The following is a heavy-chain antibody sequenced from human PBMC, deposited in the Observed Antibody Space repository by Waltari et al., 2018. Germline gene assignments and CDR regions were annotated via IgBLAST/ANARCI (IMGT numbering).Heavy chain of an antibody. CDR1: GGTFSSYA. D-gene: IGHD2-15*01. CDR3: ARGKRIVVVVAATPSDYYYYGMDV. J-gene: IGHJ6*02. CDR2: IIPIFGTA. V-gene: IGHV1-69*01. Sequence: QVQLVQSGAEVKKPGSSVKVSCKASGGTFSSYAISWVRQAPGQGLEWMGGIIPIFGTANYAQKFQGRVTITADESTSTAYMELSSLRSEDTAVYYCARGKRIVVVVAATPSDYYYYGMDVWGQGTTVTVSS.